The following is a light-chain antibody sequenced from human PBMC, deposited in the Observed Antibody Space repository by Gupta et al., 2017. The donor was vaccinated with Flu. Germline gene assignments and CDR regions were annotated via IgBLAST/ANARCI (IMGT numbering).Light chain of an antibody. CDR3: QQYNDWLT. J-gene: IGKJ4*01. CDR2: GAS. Sequence: EIVMTQSPATLSVSPGERATLSCRASQSVSSNLAWYQQQPGQAPRLLIYGASTRATGIPARFSGSGSGTEFTLTISSRQSEDFAIYYCQQYNDWLTFGGGTKVE. V-gene: IGKV3-15*01. CDR1: QSVSSN.